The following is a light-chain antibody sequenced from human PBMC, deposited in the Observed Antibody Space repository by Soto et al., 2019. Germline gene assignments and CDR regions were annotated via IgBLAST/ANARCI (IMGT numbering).Light chain of an antibody. CDR2: DSS. V-gene: IGKV3-11*01. CDR1: QSVSTY. Sequence: EIVLTQSPATLSLSPGDRASPSCRASQSVSTYLAWYQQKPGQAPRLLIYDSSNRAAGIPARFSGSGSGTDFTLTISSLEPEDFAVYYCQQRVFRVTFGGGTKVDIK. CDR3: QQRVFRVT. J-gene: IGKJ4*01.